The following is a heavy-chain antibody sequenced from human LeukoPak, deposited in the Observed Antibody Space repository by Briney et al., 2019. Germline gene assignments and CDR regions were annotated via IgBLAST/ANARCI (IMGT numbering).Heavy chain of an antibody. Sequence: SETLSLTCTVSGGSISSNTQYWSWIRQPPGKGPEWLGSIYYSGSTYYNPSLKSRVTISADTSKNQFSLELSSVTAADTALYYCARHHSEEVGPYFDYWGQGILVTVSS. CDR1: GGSISSNTQY. CDR3: ARHHSEEVGPYFDY. CDR2: IYYSGST. D-gene: IGHD4-11*01. V-gene: IGHV4-39*01. J-gene: IGHJ4*02.